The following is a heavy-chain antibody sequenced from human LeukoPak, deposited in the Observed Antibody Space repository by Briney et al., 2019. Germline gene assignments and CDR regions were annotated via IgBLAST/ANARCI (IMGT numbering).Heavy chain of an antibody. CDR2: ISSSSSYI. J-gene: IGHJ4*02. CDR1: GFTFSSYS. D-gene: IGHD6-19*01. Sequence: PGGSLRLSCAASGFTFSSYSVNWVRQAPGKGLEWVSSISSSSSYIYYAVSPKGRFTISRDNAKNSLYLQMNSLRAEDTAVYYCAKAIAVAGVFDYWGQGTLVTVSS. CDR3: AKAIAVAGVFDY. V-gene: IGHV3-21*04.